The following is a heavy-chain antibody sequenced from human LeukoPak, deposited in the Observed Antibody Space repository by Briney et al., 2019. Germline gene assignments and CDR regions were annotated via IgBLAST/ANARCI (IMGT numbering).Heavy chain of an antibody. Sequence: SETLSLTCTVSGGSISSSSYYWGWIRQPPGKRLEWIGSIYYSGSTYYNPSLKSRVTISVDTSKNQFSLKLSSVTAADTAVYYCASPRYYGSGSYSFWFDPWGQGTRVTVSS. D-gene: IGHD3-10*01. V-gene: IGHV4-39*01. J-gene: IGHJ5*02. CDR1: GGSISSSSYY. CDR2: IYYSGST. CDR3: ASPRYYGSGSYSFWFDP.